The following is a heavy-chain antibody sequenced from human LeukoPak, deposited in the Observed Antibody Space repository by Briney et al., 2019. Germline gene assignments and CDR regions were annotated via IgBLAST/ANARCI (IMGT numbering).Heavy chain of an antibody. CDR1: RGPFIGYY. CDR3: ARYPFCGGDCSDWFDP. J-gene: IGHJ5*02. V-gene: IGHV4-34*01. CDR2: TDHSGNT. D-gene: IGHD2-21*02. Sequence: SETLSLTCAVNRGPFIGYYWSWIRQPPGKGLEWLGETDHSGNTNYNPSLKSRHTISIDPSKNQVSLKLSSVTAADTAVYYCARYPFCGGDCSDWFDPWGQGTLVTVSS.